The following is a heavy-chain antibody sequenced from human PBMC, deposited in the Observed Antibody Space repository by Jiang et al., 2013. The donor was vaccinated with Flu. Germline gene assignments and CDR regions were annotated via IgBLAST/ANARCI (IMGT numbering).Heavy chain of an antibody. CDR3: ARDRGYYYDSSGYSSGGTYDY. D-gene: IGHD3-22*01. CDR2: INPSGGST. Sequence: VQLVESGAEVKKPGASVKVSCKASGYTFTSYYMHWVRQAPGQGLEWMGIINPSGGSTSYAQKFQGRVTMTRDTSTSTVYMELSSLRSEDTAVYYCARDRGYYYDSSGYSSGGTYDYWGQGTLVTVSS. V-gene: IGHV1-46*01. J-gene: IGHJ4*02. CDR1: GYTFTSYY.